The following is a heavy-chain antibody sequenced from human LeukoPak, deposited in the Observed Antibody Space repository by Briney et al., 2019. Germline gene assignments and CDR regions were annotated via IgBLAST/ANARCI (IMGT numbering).Heavy chain of an antibody. Sequence: GASVKVSCKASGYTFTGYYMHWVRQAPGQGLEWMGWINPNSGGTNYAQKFQGRVTMTRDTSISTAYMELSRLRSDDTAVYYCAAGCCSSTSCYVIDYYYGMDVWGQGTTVTVSS. D-gene: IGHD2-2*01. CDR3: AAGCCSSTSCYVIDYYYGMDV. V-gene: IGHV1-2*02. J-gene: IGHJ6*02. CDR1: GYTFTGYY. CDR2: INPNSGGT.